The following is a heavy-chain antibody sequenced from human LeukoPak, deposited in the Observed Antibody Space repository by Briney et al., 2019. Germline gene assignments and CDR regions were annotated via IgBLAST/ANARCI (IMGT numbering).Heavy chain of an antibody. V-gene: IGHV3-30-3*02. Sequence: GGSLRLSCAASGFTFSSYAMHWVRQAPGKGLEWVAVISYDGSNKYYADSVKGRFTISRDNSKNTLYLQMNSLRAEDTAVYYCAKSRGINPYTMPTDYWGQGTLVTVSS. CDR3: AKSRGINPYTMPTDY. CDR2: ISYDGSNK. J-gene: IGHJ4*02. D-gene: IGHD3-16*01. CDR1: GFTFSSYA.